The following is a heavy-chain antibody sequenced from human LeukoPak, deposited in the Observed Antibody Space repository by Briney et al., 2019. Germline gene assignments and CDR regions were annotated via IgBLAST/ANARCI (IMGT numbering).Heavy chain of an antibody. CDR1: GFTFSSYA. V-gene: IGHV3-23*01. Sequence: GGSLRLSCAASGFTFSSYAMSWVRQAPGKGLEWVSTITGSGGSTYYADSVKGRFTISRDNSKNTLYLQMNSLRAEDTAVYYCVKAGDTYGHLYCFDCWGQGTLVTVSS. D-gene: IGHD5-18*01. CDR2: ITGSGGST. CDR3: VKAGDTYGHLYCFDC. J-gene: IGHJ4*02.